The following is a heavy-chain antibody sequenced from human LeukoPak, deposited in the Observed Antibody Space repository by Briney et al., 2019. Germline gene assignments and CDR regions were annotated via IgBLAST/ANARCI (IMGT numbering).Heavy chain of an antibody. CDR2: IYYSGST. J-gene: IGHJ4*02. CDR3: ARAPMVRGVIINYYFDY. Sequence: SETLSLTYTVSGGSISSSSYYWGWIRQPPGKGLEWIGSIYYSGSTYYNPSLKSRVTISVDTSKNQFSLKLSSVTAADTAVYYCARAPMVRGVIINYYFDYWGQGTLVTVSS. D-gene: IGHD3-10*01. V-gene: IGHV4-39*01. CDR1: GGSISSSSYY.